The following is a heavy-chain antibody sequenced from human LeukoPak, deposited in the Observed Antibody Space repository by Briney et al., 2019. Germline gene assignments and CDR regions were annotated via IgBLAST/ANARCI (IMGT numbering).Heavy chain of an antibody. D-gene: IGHD3-9*01. V-gene: IGHV3-23*01. CDR3: AKTDTNQPRPDFDWFSFFDS. CDR2: ISVSGDT. J-gene: IGHJ4*02. Sequence: GGSLRLSCAASGFTFSSNAMSWVRQAPGKGLDWVSAISVSGDTFYADSVKGRFTISRDNSKNTLYLQMNSLRAEDTAVYYCAKTDTNQPRPDFDWFSFFDSWGQGTLVTVSS. CDR1: GFTFSSNA.